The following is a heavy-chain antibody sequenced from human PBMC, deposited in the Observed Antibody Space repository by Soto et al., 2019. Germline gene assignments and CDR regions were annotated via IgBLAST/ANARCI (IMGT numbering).Heavy chain of an antibody. D-gene: IGHD2-21*01. Sequence: EVQLVESGGGLVQPGRSLRLSCAASGFTFGDYAMHWVRQAPGKGLEWVSVIRWDSGSIDYADSVKGRFTISRDNAKNALYLQMNSLRAEDTAWDYFARIVVGAFDIWGQGTIVTGSS. CDR1: GFTFGDYA. J-gene: IGHJ3*02. CDR3: ARIVVGAFDI. V-gene: IGHV3-9*01. CDR2: IRWDSGSI.